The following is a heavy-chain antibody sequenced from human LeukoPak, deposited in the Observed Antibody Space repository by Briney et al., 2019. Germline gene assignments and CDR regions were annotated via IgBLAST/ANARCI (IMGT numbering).Heavy chain of an antibody. CDR1: GYTFTSYY. CDR3: ARAVVFSPINYGSSYYYYMDV. V-gene: IGHV1-46*01. D-gene: IGHD4-11*01. J-gene: IGHJ6*03. Sequence: ASVKVSCKASGYTFTSYYMHWVRQAPGQGLEWMGIINPSGGSTSYAQKFQGRVTITRDTSISTAYMELSSLRSGDTAVYYCARAVVFSPINYGSSYYYYMDVWGKGTTVTVSS. CDR2: INPSGGST.